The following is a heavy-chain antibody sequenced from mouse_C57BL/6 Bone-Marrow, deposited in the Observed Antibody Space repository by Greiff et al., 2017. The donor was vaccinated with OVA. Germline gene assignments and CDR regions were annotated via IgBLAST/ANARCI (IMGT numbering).Heavy chain of an antibody. D-gene: IGHD1-1*02. J-gene: IGHJ2*01. CDR1: GYAFSSYW. CDR2: FYPGDGDT. Sequence: QVQLQQSGAELVKPGASVKISCKASGYAFSSYWMNWVKQRPGKGLEWIGQFYPGDGDTNYNGKFKGKATLTAAKSSSTAYMQLSSLTSEDSAVYFCARWYLYYFDYWGQGTTLTVSS. V-gene: IGHV1-80*01. CDR3: ARWYLYYFDY.